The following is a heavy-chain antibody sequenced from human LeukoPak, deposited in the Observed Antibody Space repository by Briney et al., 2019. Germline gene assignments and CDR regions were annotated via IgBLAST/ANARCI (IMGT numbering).Heavy chain of an antibody. CDR1: GFTFSDYY. Sequence: GGSLRLSCAASGFTFSDYYMSWIRQAPGKGLEWVSYICSSGSTIYHADSVKGRLTIYRDNAKNSLYLQMNSLRAEDTAVYYCVRGQRDHHSGGLLWFGPYYYGMDVWGQGTTVIVSS. D-gene: IGHD3-10*01. J-gene: IGHJ6*02. CDR2: ICSSGSTI. CDR3: VRGQRDHHSGGLLWFGPYYYGMDV. V-gene: IGHV3-11*01.